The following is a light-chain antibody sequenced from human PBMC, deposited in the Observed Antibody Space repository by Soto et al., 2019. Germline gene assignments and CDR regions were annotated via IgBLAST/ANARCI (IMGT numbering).Light chain of an antibody. CDR3: QQYSNWPRT. V-gene: IGKV3D-15*01. Sequence: ERVMTQSPATLSVSPGERATLSCRASQSISSYLACYQQKPXQSPSLLXXXAXNRATGIPARFSGSGSGTDFTLTISSLEPEDFAVYYCQQYSNWPRTFGKGTKVDIK. CDR2: XAX. CDR1: QSISSY. J-gene: IGKJ1*01.